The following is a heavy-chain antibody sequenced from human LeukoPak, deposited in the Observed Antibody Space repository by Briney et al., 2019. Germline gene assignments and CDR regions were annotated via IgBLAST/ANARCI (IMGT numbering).Heavy chain of an antibody. CDR1: GGSISSGSYY. Sequence: PSQTLSLTCTVSGGSISSGSYYWSWIRQPAGKGLEWIGRIYTSGSTNYNPSLKSRVTISVDTSKNQFSLKLSSVTAADTAVYYCARRGFIAARRPNAFDIWGQGTMVTVSS. CDR3: ARRGFIAARRPNAFDI. J-gene: IGHJ3*02. CDR2: IYTSGST. V-gene: IGHV4-61*02. D-gene: IGHD6-6*01.